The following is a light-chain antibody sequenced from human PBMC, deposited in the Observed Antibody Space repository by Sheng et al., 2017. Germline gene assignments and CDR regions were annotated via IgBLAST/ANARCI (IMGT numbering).Light chain of an antibody. Sequence: EIVLTQSPGTLSLSPGERATLSCRASQSVSSNLAWYQQKPGQAPRLLIYGASTRVTGIPARFSGSGSGTEFTLTISSLQSEDFAVYYCQQYNNWPRTFGQGTKVEIK. CDR3: QQYNNWPRT. V-gene: IGKV3-15*01. J-gene: IGKJ1*01. CDR1: QSVSSN. CDR2: GAS.